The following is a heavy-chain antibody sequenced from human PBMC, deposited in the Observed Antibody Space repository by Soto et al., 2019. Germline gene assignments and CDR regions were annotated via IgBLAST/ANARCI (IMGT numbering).Heavy chain of an antibody. J-gene: IGHJ3*02. V-gene: IGHV3-23*01. Sequence: GGSLRLWYGASGFNCGNHVMSWVRQAKGKGLEWVSAISGSGVTIYYADSVKGRFTISRDNSKNTLYLQMNSLRVEDTAVYYCAKDRIVGATRAFAFDICGQGTMVTVSS. D-gene: IGHD1-26*01. CDR1: GFNCGNHV. CDR2: ISGSGVTI. CDR3: AKDRIVGATRAFAFDI.